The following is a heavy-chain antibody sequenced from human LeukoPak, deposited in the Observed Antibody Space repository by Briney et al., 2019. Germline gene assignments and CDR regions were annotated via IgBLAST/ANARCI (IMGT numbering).Heavy chain of an antibody. D-gene: IGHD6-13*01. CDR3: AKQAAAGTQDLDYYYGMDV. J-gene: IGHJ6*02. Sequence: GGSLRLSCAASGFTFSSYAMSWVRQAPGKGLEWVSAISGSGGSTYYADSVKGRFTISRDNSKNTLYLQMNSLRAEDTAVYYCAKQAAAGTQDLDYYYGMDVWGQGTTVTVSS. CDR1: GFTFSSYA. V-gene: IGHV3-23*01. CDR2: ISGSGGST.